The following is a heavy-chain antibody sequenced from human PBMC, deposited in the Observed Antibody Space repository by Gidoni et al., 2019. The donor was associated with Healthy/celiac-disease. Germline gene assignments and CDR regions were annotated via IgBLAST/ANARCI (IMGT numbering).Heavy chain of an antibody. V-gene: IGHV3-30*02. CDR2: IRYDGSNK. J-gene: IGHJ4*02. Sequence: QVQLVESGGGVVQPGGSLRLSCAASGFTFSSYSMHWVRQAPGKGLEWVAFIRYDGSNKYYADSVNGRFTISRDNSKNTLYLQMNSLRAEDTAVYYCAKDRGYYGGWRNYFDYWGQGTLVTVSS. D-gene: IGHD3-22*01. CDR1: GFTFSSYS. CDR3: AKDRGYYGGWRNYFDY.